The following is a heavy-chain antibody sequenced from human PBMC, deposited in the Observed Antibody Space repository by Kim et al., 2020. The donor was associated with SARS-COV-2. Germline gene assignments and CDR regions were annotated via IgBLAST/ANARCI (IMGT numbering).Heavy chain of an antibody. CDR2: IKSDSGGT. CDR3: ARNVPKWPETGRYGMDV. V-gene: IGHV1-3*01. D-gene: IGHD5-12*01. Sequence: ASVKVSCKASGYSFTTDDIHWVRQAPGQRPEWMGWIKSDSGGTKYSPKFQDRVTITRDTSASTVYMELRSLRHEDTAVYYCARNVPKWPETGRYGMDVWGQGTMVTVSS. J-gene: IGHJ6*02. CDR1: GYSFTTDD.